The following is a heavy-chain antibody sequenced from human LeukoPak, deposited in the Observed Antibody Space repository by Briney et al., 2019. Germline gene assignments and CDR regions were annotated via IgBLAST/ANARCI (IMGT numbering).Heavy chain of an antibody. CDR2: ISSNGGST. V-gene: IGHV3-64*01. D-gene: IGHD3-10*01. CDR1: GFTFSSYA. CDR3: ARGSTGWFGEFHAFDI. Sequence: GGSLRLSCAASGFTFSSYAMHWVRQAPGKGLEYVSAISSNGGSTYYANSVKGRFTISRDNSKNTLYLQMGSLRAEDMAVYYCARGSTGWFGEFHAFDIWGQGTMVTVSS. J-gene: IGHJ3*02.